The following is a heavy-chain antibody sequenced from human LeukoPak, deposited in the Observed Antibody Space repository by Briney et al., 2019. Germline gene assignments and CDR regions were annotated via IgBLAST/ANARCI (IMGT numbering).Heavy chain of an antibody. D-gene: IGHD1-1*01. CDR2: INHSGST. V-gene: IGHV4-34*01. CDR3: ARGPGTGYYY. J-gene: IGHJ4*02. Sequence: SETLSLTCTVSGGSISNYIWSWIRQPPGKGLEWIGEINHSGSTNYNPSLKSRVTISIDTSKNQFSLKLSSVTAADTALYYCARGPGTGYYYWGQGTLVTVSS. CDR1: GGSISNYI.